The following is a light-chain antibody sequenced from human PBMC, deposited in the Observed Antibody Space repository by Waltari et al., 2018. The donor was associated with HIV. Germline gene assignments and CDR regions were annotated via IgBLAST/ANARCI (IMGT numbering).Light chain of an antibody. CDR3: LISYNGVRV. CDR1: TGFITRGQF. Sequence: QAVVTQEPSLSVSPGETVTLTCTSFTGFITRGQFPYWFKMRAGHDPRTLIYDSEKRHAWTPGRFSGSIVGGKATLTLLGAQPEDEGDYYCLISYNGVRVFGGGTKLTV. V-gene: IGLV7-46*02. CDR2: DSE. J-gene: IGLJ3*02.